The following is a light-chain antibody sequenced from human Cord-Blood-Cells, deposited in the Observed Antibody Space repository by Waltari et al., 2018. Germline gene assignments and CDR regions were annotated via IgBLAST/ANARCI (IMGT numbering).Light chain of an antibody. CDR1: QGISRD. Sequence: AIRMTQSPSSFSASTGDRVTITCRASQGISRDLAWYQQKPWKAPKLLIYAASTLQSGVPSRFSGSGSGTDFTLTISCLQSEDFATEYCQQYYSYPRTFGQGTKVEIK. J-gene: IGKJ1*01. CDR2: AAS. CDR3: QQYYSYPRT. V-gene: IGKV1-8*01.